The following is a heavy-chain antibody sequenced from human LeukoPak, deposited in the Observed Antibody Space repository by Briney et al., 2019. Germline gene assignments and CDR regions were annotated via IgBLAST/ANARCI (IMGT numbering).Heavy chain of an antibody. D-gene: IGHD4-23*01. J-gene: IGHJ3*02. V-gene: IGHV4-39*07. CDR3: ATLTGGDDAFDI. CDR1: GGSISTSNYY. Sequence: SETLSLTCTVSGGSISTSNYYWGWIRQPPGKGLEWIGNIFYSGSTYYNPSLKSRVTISVLTSKNRFSLKLSSVTAADTAVYYCATLTGGDDAFDIWGQGTMVTVSS. CDR2: IFYSGST.